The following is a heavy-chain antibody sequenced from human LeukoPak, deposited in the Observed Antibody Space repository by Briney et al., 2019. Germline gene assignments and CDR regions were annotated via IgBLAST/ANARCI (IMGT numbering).Heavy chain of an antibody. CDR2: MHYSGTT. V-gene: IGHV4-61*08. J-gene: IGHJ4*02. CDR3: ASIGEYSSSAVDY. Sequence: PSETLSLTCSVSGGSISGGSISGYHWSWIRQPPGKGLELIAYMHYSGTTHYNPSLKSRVTMSVDTSKNQFSLKLSSVTAADTAVYYCASIGEYSSSAVDYWGQGTLVTVSS. CDR1: GGSISGGSISGYH. D-gene: IGHD6-13*01.